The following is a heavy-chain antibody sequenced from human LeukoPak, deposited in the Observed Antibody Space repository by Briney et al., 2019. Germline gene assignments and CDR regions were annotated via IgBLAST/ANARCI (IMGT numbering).Heavy chain of an antibody. J-gene: IGHJ4*02. Sequence: GGSLRLSCIGSGLTFSGFELNWVRQAPGKGLEWVAYIRHGGSLKTYADSMRGRFTISRDDAKNSLYLQMDSLRVEDTAAYYCARRFRDWGRGILVTVSS. CDR3: ARRFRD. CDR1: GLTFSGFE. V-gene: IGHV3-48*03. CDR2: IRHGGSLK.